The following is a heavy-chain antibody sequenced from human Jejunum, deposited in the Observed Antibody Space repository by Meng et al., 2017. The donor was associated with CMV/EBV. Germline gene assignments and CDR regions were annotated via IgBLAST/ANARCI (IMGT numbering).Heavy chain of an antibody. CDR1: GFTFSDYW. D-gene: IGHD4-17*01. CDR2: INNDGGNT. J-gene: IGHJ4*02. CDR3: ARGLYGSDY. V-gene: IGHV3-74*01. Sequence: SCAASGFTFSDYWMHWVRQAPGKGLVWVSRINNDGGNTVYADSVKGRFTFSRDNAKNTLYLQMNSLRAEDTAVYYCARGLYGSDYWGQGTLVTVSS.